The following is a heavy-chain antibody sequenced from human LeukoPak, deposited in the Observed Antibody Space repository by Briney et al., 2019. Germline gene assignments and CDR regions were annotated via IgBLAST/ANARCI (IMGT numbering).Heavy chain of an antibody. V-gene: IGHV4-34*01. CDR1: GGSFSGYC. D-gene: IGHD3-10*01. J-gene: IGHJ5*02. CDR3: ARGLLWFEHNWFDP. Sequence: SETLSLTCAVYGGSFSGYCWSWIRQPPGKGLEWIGEINHSGSTNYNPSLKSRVTISVDTSKNQFSLKLSSVTAADTAVYYCARGLLWFEHNWFDPWGQGTLVTVSS. CDR2: INHSGST.